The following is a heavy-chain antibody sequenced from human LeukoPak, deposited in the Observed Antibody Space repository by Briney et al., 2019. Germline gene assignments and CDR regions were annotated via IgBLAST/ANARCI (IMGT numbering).Heavy chain of an antibody. CDR2: ITWNSGYI. Sequence: PGGSLRLSCVASGFTFDDYAMHWVRQAPGKGLEWVSGITWNSGYIAYADSVKGRFTISRANAKNSLYLEMNSLRAEDTALYYCAKVAPFDSSDYYSSHFDYWGQGTLVTVAS. CDR3: AKVAPFDSSDYYSSHFDY. D-gene: IGHD3-22*01. CDR1: GFTFDDYA. V-gene: IGHV3-9*01. J-gene: IGHJ4*02.